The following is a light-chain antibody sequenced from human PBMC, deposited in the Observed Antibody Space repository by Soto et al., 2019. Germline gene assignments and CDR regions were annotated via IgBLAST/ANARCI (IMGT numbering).Light chain of an antibody. CDR2: GAS. Sequence: EIVMTQSPATLSVSPGERATLSCSASQSVSSNLAWYQQKPGQAPRLLIYGASSRATGIPDRFSGSGSGTDFTLTISRLEPEDFALYYCQQYGSTPPINFGQGTRLEIK. V-gene: IGKV3-20*01. CDR1: QSVSSN. CDR3: QQYGSTPPIN. J-gene: IGKJ5*01.